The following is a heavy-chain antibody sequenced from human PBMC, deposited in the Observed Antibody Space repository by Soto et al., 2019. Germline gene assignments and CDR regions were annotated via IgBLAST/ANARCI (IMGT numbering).Heavy chain of an antibody. CDR1: GFTFSSYA. CDR3: AKGLLWFGELFDAFDI. D-gene: IGHD3-10*01. J-gene: IGHJ3*02. CDR2: ISGSGGST. Sequence: EVQLLESGGGLVQPGGSLRLSCAAAGFTFSSYAMSWVPQAPGKGLEWVSAISGSGGSTYYADSVKGRFTNSRDNSKNTLYLQMNSLRAEDTAVYYCAKGLLWFGELFDAFDIWGQGTMVTVSS. V-gene: IGHV3-23*01.